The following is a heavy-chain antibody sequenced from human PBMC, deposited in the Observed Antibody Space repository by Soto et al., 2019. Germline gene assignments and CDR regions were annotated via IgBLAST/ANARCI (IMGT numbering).Heavy chain of an antibody. Sequence: VQLRQSGSGLVKPSGTLSLTCFVSGTSISSTFWWTWVRQAPGKGLEWIGEIYHSGMAKYNPPLTSRVTISVDKSSNQFSLPLTSVTAADTAMYYCATLPPRIVVVMSPFPSWGQGTPVTVSS. CDR1: GTSISSTFW. D-gene: IGHD2-21*01. CDR3: ATLPPRIVVVMSPFPS. CDR2: IYHSGMA. J-gene: IGHJ4*02. V-gene: IGHV4-4*02.